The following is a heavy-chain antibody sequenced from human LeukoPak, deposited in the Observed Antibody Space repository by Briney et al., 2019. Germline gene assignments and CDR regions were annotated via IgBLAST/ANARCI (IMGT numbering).Heavy chain of an antibody. J-gene: IGHJ4*02. V-gene: IGHV3-48*03. Sequence: GGSLRLSCAASGFTFSSYEMNWVRQAPGKGLEWVSYISSSGSTRYYADSVKGRFTISRDNAKNSLYLQMNSLRAEDAAVYYCARVQTTVTTLDYWGQGTLVTVSS. CDR3: ARVQTTVTTLDY. CDR1: GFTFSSYE. CDR2: ISSSGSTR. D-gene: IGHD4-17*01.